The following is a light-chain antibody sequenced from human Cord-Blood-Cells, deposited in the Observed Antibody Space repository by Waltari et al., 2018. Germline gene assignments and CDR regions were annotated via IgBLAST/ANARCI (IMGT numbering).Light chain of an antibody. J-gene: IGLJ2*01. V-gene: IGLV2-23*01. CDR2: EGS. Sequence: QPALTQPASVSESPGLSSTIPCTGHSGDEGLYNLVPWYQQHPGKAPKLMIYEGSKRPSGVSNRFSGSKSGNTASLTISGLQAEDEADYYCCSYAGSSTYVVFGGGTKLTVL. CDR3: CSYAGSSTYVV. CDR1: SGDEGLYNL.